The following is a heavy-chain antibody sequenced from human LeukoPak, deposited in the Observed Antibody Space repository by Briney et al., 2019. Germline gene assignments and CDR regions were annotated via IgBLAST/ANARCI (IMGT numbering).Heavy chain of an antibody. Sequence: PSETLSLTCTVSGDSFSSSSHYWGWLRQPPGRGLEWIGSIRISGNTYYSPSLKSRVTISVDTSKNQFSLKLSSVTAADTAVHYCARHVYGEYGPGDYWGQGILVTVSS. CDR2: IRISGNT. CDR1: GDSFSSSSHY. CDR3: ARHVYGEYGPGDY. J-gene: IGHJ4*02. D-gene: IGHD4-17*01. V-gene: IGHV4-39*01.